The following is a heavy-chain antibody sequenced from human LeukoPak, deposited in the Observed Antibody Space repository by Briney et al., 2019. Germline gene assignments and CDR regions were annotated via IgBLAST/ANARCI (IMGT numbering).Heavy chain of an antibody. Sequence: GGSLRLSCAASGFTFSSYEMNWVRQAPGKGLEWVSYISSSGSTIYYADSVEGRFTISRDNAKNSLYLQMNSLRAEDTAVYYCARGRRYCSGGSCYSYAFDIWGQGTMVTVSS. D-gene: IGHD2-15*01. J-gene: IGHJ3*02. V-gene: IGHV3-48*03. CDR1: GFTFSSYE. CDR3: ARGRRYCSGGSCYSYAFDI. CDR2: ISSSGSTI.